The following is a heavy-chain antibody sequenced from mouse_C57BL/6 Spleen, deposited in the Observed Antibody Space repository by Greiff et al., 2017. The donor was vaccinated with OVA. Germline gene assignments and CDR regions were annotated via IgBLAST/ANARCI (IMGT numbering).Heavy chain of an antibody. Sequence: QVQLQQSGPELVKPGASVKIPCKASGYAFSSSWMNWVKQRPGKGLEWIGRIYPGDGDTNYNGKFKGKATLTADKSSSTAYMQLSSLTSEDSAVYFCARSTYEDYFDYWGQGTTLTVSS. V-gene: IGHV1-82*01. CDR3: ARSTYEDYFDY. D-gene: IGHD5-1*01. CDR1: GYAFSSSW. CDR2: IYPGDGDT. J-gene: IGHJ2*01.